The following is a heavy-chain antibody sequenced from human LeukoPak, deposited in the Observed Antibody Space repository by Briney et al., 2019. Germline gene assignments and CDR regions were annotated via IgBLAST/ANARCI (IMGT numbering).Heavy chain of an antibody. CDR1: GYTFTGYY. CDR3: ARVDQARGYFFDY. D-gene: IGHD3-10*01. Sequence: ASVKVSCKASGYTFTGYYIHWVRQAPGQGLEWMGWINPNSGGTSYAQKFQGRVTMTRDTSINSAYLELSRLRSDDTAVYYCARVDQARGYFFDYWGQGTLVTVSS. V-gene: IGHV1-2*02. CDR2: INPNSGGT. J-gene: IGHJ4*02.